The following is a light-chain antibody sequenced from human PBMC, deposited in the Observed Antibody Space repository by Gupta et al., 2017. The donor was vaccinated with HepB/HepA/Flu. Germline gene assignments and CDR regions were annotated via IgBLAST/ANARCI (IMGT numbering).Light chain of an antibody. V-gene: IGLV2-8*01. CDR3: CTYAYSNNFV. J-gene: IGLJ1*01. Sequence: SSLTQPPPSPGPPGPSVTTPCTGTSSDVGGYNYVSWYQQHPAKAPKLMIYEVTNRPPGVPGHFSGSKSGNTASLTVSERLEEDEDDYYGCTYAYSNNFVFGTGTKFTVL. CDR1: SSDVGGYNY. CDR2: EVT.